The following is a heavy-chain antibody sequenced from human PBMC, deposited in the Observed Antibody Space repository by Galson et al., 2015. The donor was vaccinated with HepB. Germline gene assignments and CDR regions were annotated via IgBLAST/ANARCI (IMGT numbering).Heavy chain of an antibody. CDR1: GFTFSNTW. CDR3: TTDVYFDN. J-gene: IGHJ4*02. Sequence: SLRLSCAASGFTFSNTWMSWVRQAPGRGLEWVGHIKSKTDGGTTDYAAPVKGRFTISRDDSKDTLYLQMNSLKTDDTAVYYCTTDVYFDNWGQGTLVTVSS. CDR2: IKSKTDGGTT. V-gene: IGHV3-15*01.